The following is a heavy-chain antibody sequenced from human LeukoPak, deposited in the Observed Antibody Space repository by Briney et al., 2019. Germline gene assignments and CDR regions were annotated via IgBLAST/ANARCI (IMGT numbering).Heavy chain of an antibody. CDR2: ISSSSSYI. D-gene: IGHD2-2*01. Sequence: PGGSLRLSCAASGFTFSSYSMNWVRQAPGKGLEWVSSISSSSSYIYYADSVKGRFTISRDNAKNSLYLQMNSLRAEDTAVYYCARDLPAAPYGMDVWGQGTTVTVSS. CDR3: ARDLPAAPYGMDV. J-gene: IGHJ6*02. V-gene: IGHV3-21*01. CDR1: GFTFSSYS.